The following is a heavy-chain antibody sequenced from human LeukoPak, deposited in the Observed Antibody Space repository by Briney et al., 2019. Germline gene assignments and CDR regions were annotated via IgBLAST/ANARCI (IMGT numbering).Heavy chain of an antibody. J-gene: IGHJ6*03. CDR2: IYYSGTN. D-gene: IGHD5-18*01. V-gene: IGHV4-39*07. Sequence: SETLSLTCTVSGGSIVISGYFWGWIRQPPGKGLEWIASIYYSGTNYYNPSLHSRVTISVDRSKNQVSLKLSSVTAADTAVYYCARGRRGSYGRSYMDVWGKGTTVTVSS. CDR1: GGSIVISGYF. CDR3: ARGRRGSYGRSYMDV.